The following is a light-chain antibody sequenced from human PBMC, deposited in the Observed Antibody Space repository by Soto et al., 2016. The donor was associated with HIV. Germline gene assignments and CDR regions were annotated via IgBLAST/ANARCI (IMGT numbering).Light chain of an antibody. Sequence: VVMTQSPLSLPVTLGQTASISCRSSQSLVHSDGNIYLNWFQQRPGQPPRRLLYKVSRRDSGVPDRFSGSGSGTDFTLKISRVEAEDVGLYYCMQGSHFPPWTFGQGTKVEIK. V-gene: IGKV2-30*02. J-gene: IGKJ1*01. CDR3: MQGSHFPPWT. CDR2: KVS. CDR1: QSLVHSDGNIY.